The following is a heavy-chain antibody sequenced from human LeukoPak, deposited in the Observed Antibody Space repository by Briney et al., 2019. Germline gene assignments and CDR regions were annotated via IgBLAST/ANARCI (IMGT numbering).Heavy chain of an antibody. D-gene: IGHD6-13*01. Sequence: ASVKVSCKASGYTFTSYGISWVRQAPGQGLEWMGWINPNSGGTNYAQKFQGWVTMTRGTSISTAYMELSRLRSDDTAVYYCARGRDPYSSSWYPRPTSDAFDIWGQGTMVTVSS. V-gene: IGHV1-2*04. CDR2: INPNSGGT. J-gene: IGHJ3*02. CDR3: ARGRDPYSSSWYPRPTSDAFDI. CDR1: GYTFTSYG.